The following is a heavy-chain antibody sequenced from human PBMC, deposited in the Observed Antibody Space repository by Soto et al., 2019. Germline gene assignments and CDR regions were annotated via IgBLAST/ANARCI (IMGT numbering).Heavy chain of an antibody. D-gene: IGHD3-22*01. CDR3: ASLYYDSSGYPPFDY. J-gene: IGHJ4*02. CDR1: GGTFSSYT. Sequence: QVQLVQSGAEVKKPGSSVKVSCKASGGTFSSYTISWVRQAPGQGLEWMGRIIPILGIANYAQKFQGRVTITAAKSTSTAYMELSSLRSGDTAVYYCASLYYDSSGYPPFDYWGQGTLVTVSS. V-gene: IGHV1-69*02. CDR2: IIPILGIA.